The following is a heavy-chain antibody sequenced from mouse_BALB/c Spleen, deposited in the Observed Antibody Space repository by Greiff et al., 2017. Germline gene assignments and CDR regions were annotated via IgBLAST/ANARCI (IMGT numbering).Heavy chain of an antibody. Sequence: VQLKESGTVLARPGASVKMSCKASGYTFTSYWMHWVKQRPGQGLEWIGAIYPGNSDTSYNQKFKGKAKLTAVTSTSTAYMELSSLTNEDSAVYYCTRVGIYYYGSSYDDYAMDYWGQGTSVTVSS. D-gene: IGHD1-1*01. CDR3: TRVGIYYYGSSYDDYAMDY. CDR2: IYPGNSDT. J-gene: IGHJ4*01. CDR1: GYTFTSYW. V-gene: IGHV1-5*01.